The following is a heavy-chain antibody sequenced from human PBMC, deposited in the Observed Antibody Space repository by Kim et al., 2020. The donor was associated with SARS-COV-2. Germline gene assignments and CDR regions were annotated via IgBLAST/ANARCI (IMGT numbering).Heavy chain of an antibody. J-gene: IGHJ4*02. CDR3: TIFEVVPAAMSGMNLDY. V-gene: IGHV3-15*01. Sequence: GGSLRLSCAASGFTFSNAWMSWVRQAPGKGLEWVGRIKSKTDGGTTDYAAPVKGRFTISRDDSKNTLYLQMNSLKTEDTAVYYCTIFEVVPAAMSGMNLDYWGQGTLVTVSS. CDR2: IKSKTDGGTT. D-gene: IGHD2-2*01. CDR1: GFTFSNAW.